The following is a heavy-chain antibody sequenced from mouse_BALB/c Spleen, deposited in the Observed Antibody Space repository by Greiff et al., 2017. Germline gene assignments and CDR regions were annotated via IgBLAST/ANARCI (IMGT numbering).Heavy chain of an antibody. CDR3: AGGGYGNYMAY. CDR1: GFTFSSYA. CDR2: ISSGGST. V-gene: IGHV5-6-5*01. Sequence: EVQRVESGGGLVKPGGSLKLSCAASGFTFSSYAMSWVRQTPEKGLEWVASISSGGSTYYPDSVKGRITISRANARNSLYLQMSSLKSADTAMYYCAGGGYGNYMAYWGQGTLVTVSA. D-gene: IGHD2-10*02. J-gene: IGHJ3*01.